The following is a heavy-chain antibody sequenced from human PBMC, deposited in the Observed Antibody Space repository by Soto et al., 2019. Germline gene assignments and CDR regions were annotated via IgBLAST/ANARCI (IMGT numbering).Heavy chain of an antibody. J-gene: IGHJ5*02. CDR1: GGSITSSSYY. D-gene: IGHD1-26*01. CDR3: ATQEVGGSYVYTFDP. Sequence: QLHLRESGPGLVKPSETLSLTCTVSGGSITSSSYYWGWIRQPPGKGLEWIGSIYYSGNTYYNPSLKSRVTISVNPSTNHFSLKLSSVTAADTAVYYCATQEVGGSYVYTFDPWGQGTLVTVSS. V-gene: IGHV4-39*02. CDR2: IYYSGNT.